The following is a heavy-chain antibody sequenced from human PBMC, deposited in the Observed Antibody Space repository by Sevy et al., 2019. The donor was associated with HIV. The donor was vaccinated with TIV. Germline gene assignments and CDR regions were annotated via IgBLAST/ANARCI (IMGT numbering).Heavy chain of an antibody. V-gene: IGHV4-59*01. CDR2: IYYSGST. CDR1: GGSISSYY. Sequence: SETLSLTCTVSGGSISSYYWSWIRQPPGKGLEWIGYIYYSGSTNYNPSLKSRVTISVDTSKNQFSLKLSSVTAADTAVYYCARVGSGSRWPLYYFDYWGQGTLVTVSS. J-gene: IGHJ4*02. CDR3: ARVGSGSRWPLYYFDY. D-gene: IGHD6-13*01.